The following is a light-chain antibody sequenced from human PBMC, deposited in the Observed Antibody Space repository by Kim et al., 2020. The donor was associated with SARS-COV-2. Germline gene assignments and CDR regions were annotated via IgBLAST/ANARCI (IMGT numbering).Light chain of an antibody. CDR1: SSDSGGYNH. V-gene: IGLV2-14*01. J-gene: IGLJ1*01. CDR2: EVS. CDR3: SSYRSTNAFLV. Sequence: SITSSCTGTSSDSGGYNHVSWYQQHPGKAPKLMICEVSRRPSGVSNRFSGSKSDNTASLTISGLQAEDEADYYCSSYRSTNAFLVFGTGTKVTVL.